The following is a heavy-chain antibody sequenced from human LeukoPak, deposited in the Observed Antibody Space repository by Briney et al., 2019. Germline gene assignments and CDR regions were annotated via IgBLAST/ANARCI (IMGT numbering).Heavy chain of an antibody. CDR3: AELGITMIGGV. CDR1: GFTFSSSA. CDR2: ISGSGGTT. D-gene: IGHD3-10*02. Sequence: GSLRLSCAASGFTFSSSAMSWVRQAPGKGLEWVSGISGSGGTTHYADSVKGRFTISRDNAKNSLYLQMNSLRAEDTAVYYCAELGITMIGGVWGKGTTVTISS. V-gene: IGHV3-23*01. J-gene: IGHJ6*04.